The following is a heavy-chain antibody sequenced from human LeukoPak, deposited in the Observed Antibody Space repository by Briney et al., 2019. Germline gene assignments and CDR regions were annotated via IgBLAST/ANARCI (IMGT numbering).Heavy chain of an antibody. D-gene: IGHD3-10*01. V-gene: IGHV4-59*08. CDR2: IYYSEST. CDR1: GGSISSYY. J-gene: IGHJ4*02. Sequence: SETLSLTCTVSGGSISSYYWSWIRQPPGKGLEWIGYIYYSESTNYNPSLKSRVTISVDTSKNQFSLKLSSVTAADTAVYYCARAYGSFDYWGQGTLVTVSS. CDR3: ARAYGSFDY.